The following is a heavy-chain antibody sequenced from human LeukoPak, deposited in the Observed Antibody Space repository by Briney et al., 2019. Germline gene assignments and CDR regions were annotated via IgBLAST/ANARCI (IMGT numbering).Heavy chain of an antibody. V-gene: IGHV3-48*03. D-gene: IGHD3-3*01. CDR3: ARDSGGITIFGVVISETVNWFDP. CDR2: ISSSGSTI. J-gene: IGHJ5*02. CDR1: GFTFSSYE. Sequence: GGSLRLSCAASGFTFSSYEMNWVRQAPGKGLEWVSYISSSGSTIYYADSVKGRFTISRDNAKNSLYLQMNSLRAEDTAVYYCARDSGGITIFGVVISETVNWFDPWGQGTLVTVSS.